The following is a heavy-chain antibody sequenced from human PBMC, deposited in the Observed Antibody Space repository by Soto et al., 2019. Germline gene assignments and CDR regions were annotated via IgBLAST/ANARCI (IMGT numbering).Heavy chain of an antibody. Sequence: GASVKVSCKASGCTFSSYAISWVRQAPGQGLEWMGGIIPIFGTANYAQKFQGRVTITADESTSTAYMELSSLRSEDTAVYYCARGTYYYDSSGYMMAYYYYGMDVWGQGTTVTVSS. D-gene: IGHD3-22*01. J-gene: IGHJ6*02. V-gene: IGHV1-69*13. CDR1: GCTFSSYA. CDR3: ARGTYYYDSSGYMMAYYYYGMDV. CDR2: IIPIFGTA.